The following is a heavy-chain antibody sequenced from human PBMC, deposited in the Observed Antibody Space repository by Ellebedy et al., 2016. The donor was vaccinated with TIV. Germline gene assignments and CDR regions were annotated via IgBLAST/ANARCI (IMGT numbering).Heavy chain of an antibody. CDR3: ARTYYDSSGYHGPHFDY. V-gene: IGHV4-4*07. Sequence: SETLSLTCTVSGGSISSYYWSWIRQPAGKGLEWIGRIYTSGSTNYNPSLKSRVTMSVDTSKNQFSLKLSSVTAADTAVYYCARTYYDSSGYHGPHFDYWGQGTLVTVSS. CDR1: GGSISSYY. CDR2: IYTSGST. D-gene: IGHD3-22*01. J-gene: IGHJ4*02.